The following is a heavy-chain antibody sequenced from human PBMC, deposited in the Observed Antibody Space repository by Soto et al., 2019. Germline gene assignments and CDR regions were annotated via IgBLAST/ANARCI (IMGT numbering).Heavy chain of an antibody. Sequence: ASVKVSCKASGYTFTGYYIHWVRQVPGQGLEWMGWINPNSGSTNYAQNFQGRVTMTRDTSISTAYMELSRLRSDDTAVYHCARGGKGVVVGEDYYYYGMDVWGQGTTVTVSS. CDR3: ARGGKGVVVGEDYYYYGMDV. CDR2: INPNSGST. D-gene: IGHD2-15*01. J-gene: IGHJ6*02. V-gene: IGHV1-2*02. CDR1: GYTFTGYY.